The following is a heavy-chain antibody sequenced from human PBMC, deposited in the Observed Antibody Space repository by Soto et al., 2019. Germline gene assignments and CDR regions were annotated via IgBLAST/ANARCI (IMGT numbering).Heavy chain of an antibody. Sequence: GESLKISCKGSGYSFTTYWISWVRQMPGKGLEWMGNIDPGDSYTNYSPSFQGHVSISADESISTAYLQWSSLKASDTAMYYCARRDSSGWSGVFDIWGQGKMVTVSS. CDR1: GYSFTTYW. J-gene: IGHJ3*02. V-gene: IGHV5-10-1*01. CDR2: IDPGDSYT. CDR3: ARRDSSGWSGVFDI. D-gene: IGHD6-19*01.